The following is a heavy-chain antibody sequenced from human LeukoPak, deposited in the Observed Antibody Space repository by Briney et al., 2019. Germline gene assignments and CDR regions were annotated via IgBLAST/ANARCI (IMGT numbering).Heavy chain of an antibody. D-gene: IGHD3-22*01. Sequence: GGSLTLSCAASGFTFSSYTMNWVRQAPGKGLEWVSSISTSSNYIYYADSVKGRFTISRDNAKNSLYLQMNSLRAADTAVYYCAQNFYDSSGLYFDYWGQGTLVTVSS. CDR3: AQNFYDSSGLYFDY. CDR1: GFTFSSYT. CDR2: ISTSSNYI. J-gene: IGHJ4*02. V-gene: IGHV3-21*01.